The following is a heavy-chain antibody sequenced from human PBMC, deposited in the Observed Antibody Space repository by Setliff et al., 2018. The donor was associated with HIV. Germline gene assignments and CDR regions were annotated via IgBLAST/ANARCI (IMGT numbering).Heavy chain of an antibody. J-gene: IGHJ4*02. CDR1: GFIFDTYP. CDR3: ARGRCSGGACFFDS. V-gene: IGHV3-48*02. D-gene: IGHD2-15*01. Sequence: PGESLRLSCVASGFIFDTYPMNWVRQAPGKGLEWVSYIKADGGTMYDADSVVGRFTISRDNAKNSLYLQMNSLREEDTAVYFCARGRCSGGACFFDSWGQGTLVTVSS. CDR2: IKADGGTM.